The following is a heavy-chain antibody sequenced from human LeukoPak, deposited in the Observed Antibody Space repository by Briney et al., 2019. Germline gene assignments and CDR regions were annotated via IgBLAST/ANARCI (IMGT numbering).Heavy chain of an antibody. Sequence: SETLSLTCTVSGGSINNFYWSWIRQPPGKGLEWIGYIFYSGSTNYNTSLESRVTISIDTSKNQFSLKVNSLTAADTAVYYCARTGYYASGSSYYYGMDVWGQGTTVTVSS. V-gene: IGHV4-59*08. D-gene: IGHD3-10*01. CDR2: IFYSGST. J-gene: IGHJ6*02. CDR3: ARTGYYASGSSYYYGMDV. CDR1: GGSINNFY.